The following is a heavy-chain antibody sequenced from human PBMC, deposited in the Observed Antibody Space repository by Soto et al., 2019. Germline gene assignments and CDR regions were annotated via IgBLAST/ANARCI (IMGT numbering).Heavy chain of an antibody. CDR1: GFGFGGKT. Sequence: GGSLRLSCAASGFGFGGKTMYWVRQAPGRGPEWVAFIAPDGSQIYYADSVKGRFTISRDNSKNTLYLQMDSLRAEDTSLFLCATDIHATWLLNSWGQGTLVTVSS. V-gene: IGHV3-30-3*01. CDR3: ATDIHATWLLNS. D-gene: IGHD2-2*02. J-gene: IGHJ5*02. CDR2: IAPDGSQI.